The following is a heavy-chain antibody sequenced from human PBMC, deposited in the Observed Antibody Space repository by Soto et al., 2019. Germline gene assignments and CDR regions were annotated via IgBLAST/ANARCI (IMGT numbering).Heavy chain of an antibody. CDR1: VGSFSCYY. J-gene: IGHJ4*02. CDR3: ARDKITGLSDY. Sequence: PSETLSLTCAVYVGSFSCYYWTWIRQPPGTWLEWIGEINHSGSTNXXPSLKSRVXISVDTSKNQFXLKLTXFTSADTAVYYCARDKITGLSDYWGQGTLVX. D-gene: IGHD2-8*02. V-gene: IGHV4-34*01. CDR2: INHSGST.